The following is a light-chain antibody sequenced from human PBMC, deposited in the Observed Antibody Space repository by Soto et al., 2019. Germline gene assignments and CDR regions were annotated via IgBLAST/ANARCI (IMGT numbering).Light chain of an antibody. CDR3: CSYAGSSDV. CDR1: SSDVGSYNL. V-gene: IGLV2-23*01. CDR2: EGS. Sequence: SGSPGQSITISCTGTSSDVGSYNLVSWYQQHPGKAPKLMIYEGSKRPSGVSNRFSGSKSGNTASLTISGLQAEDEADYYCCSYAGSSDVFGTGTKVTVL. J-gene: IGLJ1*01.